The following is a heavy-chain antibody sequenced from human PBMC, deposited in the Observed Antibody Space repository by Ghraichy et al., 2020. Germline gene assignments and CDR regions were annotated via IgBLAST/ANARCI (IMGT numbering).Heavy chain of an antibody. D-gene: IGHD2-21*02. CDR2: IYYSGST. CDR3: ARVTWDYYFDY. J-gene: IGHJ4*02. V-gene: IGHV4-39*07. CDR1: GGSISSSSYY. Sequence: SQTLSLTCTVSGGSISSSSYYWGWIRQPPGKGLEWIGSIYYSGSTYYNPSLKSRVTISVDTSKNQFSLKLSSVTAADTAVYYCARVTWDYYFDYWGQGTLVTVSS.